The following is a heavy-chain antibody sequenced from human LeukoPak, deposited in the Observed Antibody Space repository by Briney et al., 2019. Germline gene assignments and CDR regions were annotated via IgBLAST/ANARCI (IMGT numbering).Heavy chain of an antibody. CDR3: ARDERQSFDP. D-gene: IGHD4-11*01. Sequence: GGSLRLSCAASGFTFSSYGMHWVRQAPGKGREWVAVIWYDGSNKYYADSVKGRFTISRDNSKNTLYLQMNSLRAEDTAVYYCARDERQSFDPWGQGTLVTVSS. V-gene: IGHV3-33*01. CDR1: GFTFSSYG. J-gene: IGHJ5*02. CDR2: IWYDGSNK.